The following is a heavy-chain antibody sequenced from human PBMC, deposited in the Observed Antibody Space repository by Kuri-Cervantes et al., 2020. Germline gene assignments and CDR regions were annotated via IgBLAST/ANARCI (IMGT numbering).Heavy chain of an antibody. V-gene: IGHV3-7*03. CDR3: ARAGQVYGYDFWSGYYRGWFDP. Sequence: GGSLRLSCVASGFTFSSYWMNWVRQAPGKGLEWVAIIKQDGSARYYADSVEGRFTISRDNAKNSLYLQMNSLRAEDTAVYYCARAGQVYGYDFWSGYYRGWFDPWGQGTLVTVSS. CDR2: IKQDGSAR. CDR1: GFTFSSYW. D-gene: IGHD3-3*01. J-gene: IGHJ5*02.